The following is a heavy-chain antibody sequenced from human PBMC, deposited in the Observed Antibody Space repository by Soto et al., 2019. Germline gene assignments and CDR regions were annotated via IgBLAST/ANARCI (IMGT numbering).Heavy chain of an antibody. Sequence: EVQLVESGGGLVQPGGSLRLSCAASGFTFSSYWMHWVRQAPGKGLVWVSRINSDGSSTSYADSVKGRFTISRDNAKNAMYLQMNSLSAEDTAVYYCARVSSGWYGGFDYWGQGTLVTVSS. CDR2: INSDGSST. CDR3: ARVSSGWYGGFDY. D-gene: IGHD6-19*01. J-gene: IGHJ4*02. CDR1: GFTFSSYW. V-gene: IGHV3-74*01.